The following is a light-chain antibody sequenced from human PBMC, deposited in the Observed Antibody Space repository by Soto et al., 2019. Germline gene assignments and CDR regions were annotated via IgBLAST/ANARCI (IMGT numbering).Light chain of an antibody. CDR1: ESVLHITGETF. CDR2: EVS. Sequence: DVVMTQTPLSLSVAPGQPASISWNSIESVLHITGETFLFWYLQKPGQSPQLLIYEVSTRVSGVPDRFSGSGSGTDFTLEISRVETDDVGIYYCMQSTQLPPTFGQGTRLEIK. J-gene: IGKJ5*01. V-gene: IGKV2D-29*02. CDR3: MQSTQLPPT.